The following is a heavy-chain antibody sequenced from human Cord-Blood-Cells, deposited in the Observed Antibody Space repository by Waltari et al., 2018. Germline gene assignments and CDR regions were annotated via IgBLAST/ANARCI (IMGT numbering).Heavy chain of an antibody. CDR3: ARHFKPYYYGSGSYYFDY. CDR2: IYPGESDT. CDR1: GYSFTSYW. Sequence: EVQLVQSGAEVKKPGESLKISCKGSGYSFTSYWIGCVRQMPGKGLEWMGIIYPGESDTGYSPSFQGQVTISADKSISTAYLQWSSLKASDTAMYYCARHFKPYYYGSGSYYFDYWGQGTLVTVSS. V-gene: IGHV5-51*01. J-gene: IGHJ4*02. D-gene: IGHD3-10*01.